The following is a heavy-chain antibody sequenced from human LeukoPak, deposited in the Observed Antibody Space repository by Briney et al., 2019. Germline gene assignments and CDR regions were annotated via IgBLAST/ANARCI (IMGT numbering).Heavy chain of an antibody. CDR3: ARDKKGQQLVRLQPLDP. J-gene: IGHJ5*02. V-gene: IGHV3-30-3*01. CDR2: ISYEGSNK. Sequence: GGSLRLSCAASGFTFRSYAMHWVRQAPGKGLEWVAVISYEGSNKYYADSVKGPFTISRGNSKNTLYLQMNSLRAEDTAVYYCARDKKGQQLVRLQPLDPWGQGTLVTVSS. CDR1: GFTFRSYA. D-gene: IGHD6-6*01.